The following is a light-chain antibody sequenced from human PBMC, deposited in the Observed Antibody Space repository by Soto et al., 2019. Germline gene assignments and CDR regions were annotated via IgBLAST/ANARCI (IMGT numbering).Light chain of an antibody. J-gene: IGLJ1*01. Sequence: QSALTQPASVSGSPGQSIAISCTGTSSDVGSYNYVSWYQQHPGKAPKLMIYDVSNRPSGVSDRFSGSKSGNTASLTIPGLQAEDEADYYCTSYTSGSTYVFGTGTKVT. CDR3: TSYTSGSTYV. V-gene: IGLV2-14*03. CDR2: DVS. CDR1: SSDVGSYNY.